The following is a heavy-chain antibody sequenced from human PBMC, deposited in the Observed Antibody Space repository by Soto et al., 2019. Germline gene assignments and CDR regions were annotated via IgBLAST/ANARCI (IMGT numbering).Heavy chain of an antibody. J-gene: IGHJ4*02. D-gene: IGHD1-26*01. V-gene: IGHV4-61*01. CDR3: ARDTSAEATIGFDY. CDR2: IYYSGST. CDR1: GGSVSSGSYY. Sequence: SETLSLTCTVSGGSVSSGSYYWSWIRQPPGKGLEWIGYIYYSGSTNYNPSLKSRITISVDTSKNQLSLELSSVTAADTAVYYCARDTSAEATIGFDYWGQGTLVTVSS.